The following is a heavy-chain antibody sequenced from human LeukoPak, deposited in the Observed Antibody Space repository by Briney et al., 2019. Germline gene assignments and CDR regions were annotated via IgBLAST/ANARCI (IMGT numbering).Heavy chain of an antibody. CDR3: VRAAPLIAVAGHPRHPSDY. CDR2: INPSSGGT. D-gene: IGHD6-19*01. CDR1: GYTFTGYY. Sequence: GASVKVSCKASGYTFTGYYMHWVRQAPGQGLEWMGWINPSSGGTNYAQKFQGRVTMTRVTSISTAYMELSRLRSDDTAVYYCVRAAPLIAVAGHPRHPSDYWGQGTLVTVSS. V-gene: IGHV1-2*02. J-gene: IGHJ4*02.